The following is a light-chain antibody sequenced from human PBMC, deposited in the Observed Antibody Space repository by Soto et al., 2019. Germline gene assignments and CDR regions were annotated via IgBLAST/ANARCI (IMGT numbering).Light chain of an antibody. CDR1: QSVGNN. Sequence: EIVMTQSPATLSVSPGERATLSCRASQSVGNNLAWYQQKPGQAPRLLMYSASTRPTGIPARFSGSGSGTEFTLTISSLQSEDFAVYYCQQYNNWPLTFGGGTRVQIK. CDR2: SAS. V-gene: IGKV3-15*01. J-gene: IGKJ4*02. CDR3: QQYNNWPLT.